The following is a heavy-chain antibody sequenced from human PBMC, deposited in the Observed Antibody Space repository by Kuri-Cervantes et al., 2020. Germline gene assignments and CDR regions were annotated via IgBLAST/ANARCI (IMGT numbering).Heavy chain of an antibody. CDR1: GYSISSGYY. CDR2: MYYSGRT. D-gene: IGHD1-14*01. Sequence: SETLSLTCAVSGYSISSGYYWSWIRQPPGKGLEWIGYMYYSGRTNYNPSLKSRVTISVDTSKNQFSLKLSSVTAADTAVYYCARPSGNHRGQFDYWGQGTLVTVSS. V-gene: IGHV4-38-2*01. CDR3: ARPSGNHRGQFDY. J-gene: IGHJ4*02.